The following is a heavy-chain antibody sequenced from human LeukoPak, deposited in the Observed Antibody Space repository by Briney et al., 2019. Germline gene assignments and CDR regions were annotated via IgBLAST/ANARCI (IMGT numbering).Heavy chain of an antibody. CDR2: VSGSAGRT. D-gene: IGHD2-8*02. CDR3: AKNRGHCVDGVCHNYYYMDV. V-gene: IGHV3-23*01. J-gene: IGHJ6*03. Sequence: GGSLLLSCAASGFTFSSFAMTGVRPAPGKGLEWVSTVSGSAGRTDYADTVKGRFTISRDNLKNTLYLQMNGLRAEDTAVYYCAKNRGHCVDGVCHNYYYMDVWGRGTTVTVSS. CDR1: GFTFSSFA.